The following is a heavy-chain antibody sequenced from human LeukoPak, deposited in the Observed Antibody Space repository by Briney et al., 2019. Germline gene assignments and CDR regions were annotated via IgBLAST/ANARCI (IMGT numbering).Heavy chain of an antibody. CDR3: AKAYGSGSYYHFDY. CDR1: GFTFSSHA. D-gene: IGHD3-10*01. J-gene: IGHJ4*02. CDR2: ISGSGGST. V-gene: IGHV3-23*01. Sequence: PGGSLRLSCAASGFTFSSHAMGWVRQAPGKGLEWVSHISGSGGSTYYADSVKGRFTISRDNSKNTLYLQMNSLRAEDTAVYYCAKAYGSGSYYHFDYWGQGTLVTVSS.